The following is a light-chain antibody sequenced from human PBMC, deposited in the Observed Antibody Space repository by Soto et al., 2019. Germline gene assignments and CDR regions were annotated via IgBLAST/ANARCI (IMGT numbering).Light chain of an antibody. J-gene: IGKJ1*01. V-gene: IGKV3-20*01. CDR3: QQYGSSPWT. CDR1: QSVSNNY. CDR2: GAS. Sequence: EIVLTHFPGTLSLSPGERATLSCRASQSVSNNYLAWYQQKPGQAPRLVIFGASNRATGIPDRFSASGSGTEFTLTINRLEPEDFAVYYCQQYGSSPWTFGQGTKVDIK.